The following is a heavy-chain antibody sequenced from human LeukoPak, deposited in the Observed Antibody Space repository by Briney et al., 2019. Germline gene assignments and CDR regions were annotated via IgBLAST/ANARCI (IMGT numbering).Heavy chain of an antibody. CDR3: ARARGLYYDILTGYSHFDY. Sequence: ASVKVSCKASGYTFTSYGISWVRQAPGQGLEWMGWISAYNGNTNYAQKLQGRVTMTTDTSTSTAYMELRSLRSDGTAVYYCARARGLYYDILTGYSHFDYWGQGTLVTVSS. CDR2: ISAYNGNT. V-gene: IGHV1-18*04. D-gene: IGHD3-9*01. J-gene: IGHJ4*02. CDR1: GYTFTSYG.